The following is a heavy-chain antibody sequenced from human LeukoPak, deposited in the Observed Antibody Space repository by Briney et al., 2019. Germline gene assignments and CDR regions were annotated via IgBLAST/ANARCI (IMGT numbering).Heavy chain of an antibody. J-gene: IGHJ3*02. V-gene: IGHV3-53*01. Sequence: GGSLRLSCAASGLTVSSNYMSWVRQAPGKGLEWVSIIYSGGSTYYADSVKGRFTISRDNSKNTLYLQMNSLRAEDTAVYYCAKEELAYYGSGRGGFDIWGQGTMVTVSS. CDR1: GLTVSSNY. CDR3: AKEELAYYGSGRGGFDI. D-gene: IGHD3-10*01. CDR2: IYSGGST.